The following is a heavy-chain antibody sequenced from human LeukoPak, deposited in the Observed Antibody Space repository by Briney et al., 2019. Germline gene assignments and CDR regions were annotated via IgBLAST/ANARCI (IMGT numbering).Heavy chain of an antibody. V-gene: IGHV4-59*01. Sequence: SETLSLTYTVSGGSISSYYWSWIRQPPGKGLEWIGYIYYSGSTNYNPSLKSRVTISVDTSKNQFSLKLSSVTAADTAVYYCASSSGYYGYWGQGTLVTVSS. J-gene: IGHJ4*02. CDR2: IYYSGST. CDR3: ASSSGYYGY. D-gene: IGHD3-22*01. CDR1: GGSISSYY.